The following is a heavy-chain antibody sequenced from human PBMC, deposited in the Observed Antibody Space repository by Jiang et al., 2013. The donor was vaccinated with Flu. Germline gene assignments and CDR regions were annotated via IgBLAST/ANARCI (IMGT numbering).Heavy chain of an antibody. CDR3: ARRRSVAGTDDY. J-gene: IGHJ4*02. D-gene: IGHD6-19*01. V-gene: IGHV5-51*01. CDR2: IYPGDSDT. Sequence: KGLEWMGIIYPGDSDTRYSPSFQGQVTISADKSISTAYLQWSSLKASDTAMYYCARRRSVAGTDDYWGQGTLVTVSS.